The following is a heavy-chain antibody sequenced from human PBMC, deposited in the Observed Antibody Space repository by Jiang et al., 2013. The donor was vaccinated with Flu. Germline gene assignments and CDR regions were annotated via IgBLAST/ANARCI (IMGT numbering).Heavy chain of an antibody. V-gene: IGHV1-8*01. CDR3: ARMIQAGTGFNWYFDL. Sequence: SGAEVKKPGASVKVSCKASGYTFTSYDINWVRQATGQGLEWMGWMNPNSGNTGYAQKFQGRVTMTRNTSISTAYMELSSLRSEDTAVYYCARMIQAGTGFNWYFDLWGRGTLVTVSS. CDR1: GYTFTSYD. D-gene: IGHD3-16*01. J-gene: IGHJ2*01. CDR2: MNPNSGNT.